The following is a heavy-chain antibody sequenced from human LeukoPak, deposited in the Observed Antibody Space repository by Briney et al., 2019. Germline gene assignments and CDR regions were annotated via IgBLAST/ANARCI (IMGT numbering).Heavy chain of an antibody. D-gene: IGHD1-14*01. Sequence: PSETLSLTCTVSGGSISSGTYYWGWIRQPAGKGVEWIGRIYSSGSTNYNPSHKSRVTMSVDTSRNQFSLKLSSVTAADTAVYYCAGLIRPGWFDPWGQGTLVTVSS. CDR3: AGLIRPGWFDP. CDR1: GGSISSGTYY. V-gene: IGHV4-61*02. J-gene: IGHJ5*02. CDR2: IYSSGST.